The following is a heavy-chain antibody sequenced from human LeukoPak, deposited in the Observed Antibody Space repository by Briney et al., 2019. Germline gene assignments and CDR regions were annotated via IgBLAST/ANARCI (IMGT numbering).Heavy chain of an antibody. CDR3: ARAPIAVAGTRWFDP. CDR1: GGSISSGDYY. CDR2: IYYSGST. Sequence: SQTLSLTCTVSGGSISSGDYYWSWIRQPPGKGLEWIGYIYYSGSTNYNPSLKSRVTISVDTSKNQFSLKLSSVTAADTAVYYCARAPIAVAGTRWFDPWGQGTLVTVSS. D-gene: IGHD6-19*01. J-gene: IGHJ5*02. V-gene: IGHV4-30-4*01.